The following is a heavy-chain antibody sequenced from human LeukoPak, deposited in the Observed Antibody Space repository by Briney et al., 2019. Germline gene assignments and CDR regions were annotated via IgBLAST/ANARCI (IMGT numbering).Heavy chain of an antibody. CDR1: GGSISSYY. CDR2: IYNGGST. V-gene: IGHV4-59*01. J-gene: IGHJ5*02. Sequence: SETLSLTCTVSGGSISSYYWSWIRQPPGKGPEWIGYIYNGGSTNYNPSLKSRLTISVDTSNNQFPLMLSSVTAADTAVYYCARGFPLDPWGQGTLVTVSS. CDR3: ARGFPLDP. D-gene: IGHD3-10*01.